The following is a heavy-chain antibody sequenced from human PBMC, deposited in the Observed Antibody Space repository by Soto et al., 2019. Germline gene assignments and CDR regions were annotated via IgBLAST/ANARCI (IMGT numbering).Heavy chain of an antibody. Sequence: ELQLVESGGGWVQPGRSLRLSCAASGFAFDNYAMFWVRQPPGKGLEWVAGLGWNSGNVVYADSVKGRFTISRDNAKNSLYLQMSRLRPDDSALYYCAKDDHGDNQYFYMDLWGKGTTVTVSS. D-gene: IGHD4-17*01. CDR2: LGWNSGNV. CDR3: AKDDHGDNQYFYMDL. J-gene: IGHJ6*03. V-gene: IGHV3-9*01. CDR1: GFAFDNYA.